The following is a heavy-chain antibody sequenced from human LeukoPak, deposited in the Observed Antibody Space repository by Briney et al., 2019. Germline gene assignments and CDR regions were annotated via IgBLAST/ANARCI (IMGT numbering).Heavy chain of an antibody. CDR1: GFTFSSYA. CDR2: ISGSGDYT. J-gene: IGHJ5*02. Sequence: GGSLRVSCAASGFTFSSYAMSWVRQAPGKGLEWVSAISGSGDYTYYADSVKGRFTISRDNPKNTLYLQMSSLRVEDTAVYYCAKSVAYTDYDWFDPWGQGTLVTVSS. D-gene: IGHD4-17*01. V-gene: IGHV3-23*01. CDR3: AKSVAYTDYDWFDP.